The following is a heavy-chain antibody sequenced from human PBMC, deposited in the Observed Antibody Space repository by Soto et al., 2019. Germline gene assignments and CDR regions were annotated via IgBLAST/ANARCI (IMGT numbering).Heavy chain of an antibody. CDR1: GYTFTSYG. V-gene: IGHV1-18*01. Sequence: GASVKVSCKASGYTFTSYGISWVRQAPGQGIEWMGWISAYNGNTNYAQKLQGRVTMTTDTSTSTAYMELRSLRSDDTAVYYCARTQVYDYIWGTVIAPATGHYYMYVWGKGTTVTVSS. D-gene: IGHD3-16*01. CDR2: ISAYNGNT. J-gene: IGHJ6*03. CDR3: ARTQVYDYIWGTVIAPATGHYYMYV.